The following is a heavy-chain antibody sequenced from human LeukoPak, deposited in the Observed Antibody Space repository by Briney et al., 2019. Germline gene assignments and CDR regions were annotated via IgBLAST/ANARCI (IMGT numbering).Heavy chain of an antibody. CDR3: ARGGAARIQLWFYYMDV. V-gene: IGHV4-39*07. J-gene: IGHJ6*03. CDR1: GGSISSSSYY. D-gene: IGHD5-18*01. CDR2: IYYSGST. Sequence: SETLSLTCTVSGGSISSSSYYWGWIRQPPGRGLEWIGSIYYSGSTYYNPSLKSRVTISVDTSKNQFSLRLSSVTAADTAVYHCARGGAARIQLWFYYMDVWGKGTTVTVSS.